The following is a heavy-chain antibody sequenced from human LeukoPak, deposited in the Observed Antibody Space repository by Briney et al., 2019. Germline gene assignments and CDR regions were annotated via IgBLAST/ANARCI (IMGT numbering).Heavy chain of an antibody. Sequence: SETLSLTCAVYGGSFGGYYWSWIRQPPGKGLEWIGEINHSGSTNYNPSLKSRVTISVDTSKNQFSLKLSSVTAADTAVYYCAREAIVVVPAAYYYGMDVWGQGTTVTVSS. D-gene: IGHD2-2*01. V-gene: IGHV4-34*01. CDR1: GGSFGGYY. CDR2: INHSGST. CDR3: AREAIVVVPAAYYYGMDV. J-gene: IGHJ6*02.